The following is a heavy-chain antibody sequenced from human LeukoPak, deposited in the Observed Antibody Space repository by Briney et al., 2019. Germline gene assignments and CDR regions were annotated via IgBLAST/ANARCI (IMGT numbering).Heavy chain of an antibody. CDR1: GGSITGNYY. J-gene: IGHJ5*02. CDR2: IYDSGST. Sequence: SETLSLTCTVSGGSITGNYYWSWIRQPPGKGLEWIGYIYDSGSTNYNPSLKSRVTISVDTSKNQFSLKLNSVTAADTAVYYCASHGGRNWFDPWGQGTLVTVSS. D-gene: IGHD4-23*01. CDR3: ASHGGRNWFDP. V-gene: IGHV4-59*08.